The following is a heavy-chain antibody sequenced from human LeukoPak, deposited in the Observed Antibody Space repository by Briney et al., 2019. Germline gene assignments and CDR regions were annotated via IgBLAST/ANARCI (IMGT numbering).Heavy chain of an antibody. Sequence: GGSLRLFCAASGFTFSSYTFSTYAMSWVRQAPGKGLEWVSAGSGSGVSTYYADSVKGRFTISRDNAKNTLYLQMNGLRAEDTAVYYCAKGVEDSGIYYYYYMDVWGKGTTVAVSS. V-gene: IGHV3-23*01. J-gene: IGHJ6*03. CDR3: AKGVEDSGIYYYYYMDV. D-gene: IGHD2-15*01. CDR1: GFTFSSYTFSTYA. CDR2: GSGSGVST.